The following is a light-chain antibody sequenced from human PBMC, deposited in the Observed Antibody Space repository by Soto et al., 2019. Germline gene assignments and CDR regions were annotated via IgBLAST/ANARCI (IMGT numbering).Light chain of an antibody. CDR2: FAS. CDR1: QSLNNN. V-gene: IGKV3-15*01. Sequence: EIVMTQSPATLSVSPGEKATLSCRASQSLNNNLAWYQQKPGQGPRLLIYFASTRATGIPARFSGSGSGTEFSLTISSLQSKDFAIYYCQQYSAWPLTFGRGTKVETK. CDR3: QQYSAWPLT. J-gene: IGKJ4*01.